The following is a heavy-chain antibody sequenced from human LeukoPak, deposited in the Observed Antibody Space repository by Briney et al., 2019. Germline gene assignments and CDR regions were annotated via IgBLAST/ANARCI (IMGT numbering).Heavy chain of an antibody. V-gene: IGHV3-30*18. J-gene: IGHJ4*02. Sequence: PGRSLRLSCAASGFTFSSYGMHWVRQAPGKGLEWVAVISYDGSNKYYADSVKGRFTIFRDNSKNTLYLQMNSLRAEDTAVYYCAKDRDGNSGFDNWGQGTLVTVSS. D-gene: IGHD4-23*01. CDR3: AKDRDGNSGFDN. CDR1: GFTFSSYG. CDR2: ISYDGSNK.